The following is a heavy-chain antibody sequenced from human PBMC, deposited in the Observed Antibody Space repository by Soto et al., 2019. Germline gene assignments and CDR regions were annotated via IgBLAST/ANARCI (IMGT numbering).Heavy chain of an antibody. D-gene: IGHD6-13*01. Sequence: ASVKVSCKASGYTFTSYYMHWVRQAPGQGLEWMGIINPSGGSTSYAQKFQGRVTMTRDTSTSTVYMELSSLRSEDTAVYYCARGVAAAAQYYYYGMDVWGQGTTVTLSS. J-gene: IGHJ6*02. V-gene: IGHV1-46*01. CDR1: GYTFTSYY. CDR2: INPSGGST. CDR3: ARGVAAAAQYYYYGMDV.